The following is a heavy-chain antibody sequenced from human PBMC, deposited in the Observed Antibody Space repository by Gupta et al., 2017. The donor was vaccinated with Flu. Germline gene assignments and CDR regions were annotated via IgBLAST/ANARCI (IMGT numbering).Heavy chain of an antibody. CDR1: GYSFTSFW. V-gene: IGHV5-10-1*01. J-gene: IGHJ2*01. CDR3: ASTSYYGGNSGWYFDL. Sequence: EEQLVQSGAEVKKPGESLRFSCEGSGYSFTSFWISWVRQMPGEGLEWMGRIDPSSSYTIYSPSFEGLVTISTDKSINTAYLQWSSLKASDTAIYYCASTSYYGGNSGWYFDLWGRGTRVTVSS. CDR2: IDPSSSYT. D-gene: IGHD4-23*01.